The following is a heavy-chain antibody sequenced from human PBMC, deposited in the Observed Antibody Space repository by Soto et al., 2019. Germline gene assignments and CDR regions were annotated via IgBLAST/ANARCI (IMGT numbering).Heavy chain of an antibody. CDR1: GGSISSGGYY. CDR3: ARDKGPYEILTPGYNWFDP. V-gene: IGHV4-31*03. D-gene: IGHD2-8*01. CDR2: IYYSGST. J-gene: IGHJ5*02. Sequence: KPSETLSLTCTVSGGSISSGGYYWSWIRQHPGKGLEWIGYIYYSGSTYYNPSLKSRVTISVDTSKNQFSLKLSSVTAADTAVYYCARDKGPYEILTPGYNWFDPWGQGTLVTVSS.